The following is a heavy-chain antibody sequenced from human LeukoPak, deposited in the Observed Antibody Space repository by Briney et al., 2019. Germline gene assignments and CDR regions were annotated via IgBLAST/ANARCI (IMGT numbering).Heavy chain of an antibody. CDR3: ARFASPLNWFDP. J-gene: IGHJ5*02. CDR2: IYTSGST. Sequence: PSQTLSLTCTVSGGSISSGSYDWGWIRQPAGKGLEWIGRIYTSGSTNYNPSLKSRVTISVDTSKNQFSLKLSSVTAADTAVYYCARFASPLNWFDPWGQGTLVTVSS. V-gene: IGHV4-61*02. CDR1: GGSISSGSYD. D-gene: IGHD6-6*01.